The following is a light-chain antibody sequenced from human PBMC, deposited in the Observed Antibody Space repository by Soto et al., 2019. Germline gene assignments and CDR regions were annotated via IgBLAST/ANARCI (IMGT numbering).Light chain of an antibody. J-gene: IGKJ4*01. V-gene: IGKV1-5*01. Sequence: DIQMTQSPSTLSASVGDRVTITCRASQSISSWLAWYQQKPGKAPKLLIYDASTLEGGVPSRFSGSGSGTEFTLTISSLQPDDFAIYYCQPYNNWPLTFGGGTKVESK. CDR3: QPYNNWPLT. CDR2: DAS. CDR1: QSISSW.